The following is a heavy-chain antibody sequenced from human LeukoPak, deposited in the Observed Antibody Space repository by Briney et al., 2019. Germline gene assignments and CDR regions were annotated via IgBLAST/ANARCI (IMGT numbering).Heavy chain of an antibody. CDR1: GYTFTSYY. V-gene: IGHV1-46*01. D-gene: IGHD4-17*01. CDR2: INPSGGST. J-gene: IGHJ4*02. CDR3: ATDYGDYVFDY. Sequence: ASVTVSCKASGYTFTSYYMHWVRQAPGQGLEWMGIINPSGGSTSYAQKFQGRVTMTRDTSTSTVYMELSSLRSEDTAVYYCATDYGDYVFDYWGQGTLVTVSS.